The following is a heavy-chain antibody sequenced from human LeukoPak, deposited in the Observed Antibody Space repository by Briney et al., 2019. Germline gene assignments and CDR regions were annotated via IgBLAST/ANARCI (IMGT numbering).Heavy chain of an antibody. CDR1: GDSVSSYY. V-gene: IGHV4-59*02. CDR3: ARWTTVTAGFDS. D-gene: IGHD4-17*01. Sequence: SETLSLTCTVSGDSVSSYYWSWIRQPPGKRLEWIGYIYDSGSTNYNPSLKSRVAISIDTSKNQISLKLSSVTAADSAVYYCARWTTVTAGFDSWGQGTLVTVSS. J-gene: IGHJ4*02. CDR2: IYDSGST.